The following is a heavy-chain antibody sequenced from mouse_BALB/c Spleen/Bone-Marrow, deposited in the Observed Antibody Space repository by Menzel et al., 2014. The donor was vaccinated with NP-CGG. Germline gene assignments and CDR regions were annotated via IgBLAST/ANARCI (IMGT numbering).Heavy chain of an antibody. V-gene: IGHV5-12-1*01. CDR2: ISSGGGST. CDR3: AREVLRDYFDY. Sequence: EVMLVESGGGLVKPGGSLKLSCAASGFAFSSYDMSWVRQTPEKRLEWVAYISSGGGSTYYPDTVKGRFTISRDNAKNTLYLQMSSLKSEDTAMYYCAREVLRDYFDYWGQGTTPTVSS. J-gene: IGHJ2*01. D-gene: IGHD1-1*01. CDR1: GFAFSSYD.